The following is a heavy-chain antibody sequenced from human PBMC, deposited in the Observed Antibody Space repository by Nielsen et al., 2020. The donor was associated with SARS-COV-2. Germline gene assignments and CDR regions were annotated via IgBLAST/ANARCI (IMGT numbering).Heavy chain of an antibody. J-gene: IGHJ3*01. Sequence: GESLKISCAASGFTFSSLWMSWVRQVPGKGLEWVADIKPDGSEKFYVDSVKGRFTISRDNAKNSMFLQMNSLRVEDTAVYYCARDWSRAFDVWGHGTMVTVSS. CDR3: ARDWSRAFDV. CDR1: GFTFSSLW. CDR2: IKPDGSEK. V-gene: IGHV3-7*01.